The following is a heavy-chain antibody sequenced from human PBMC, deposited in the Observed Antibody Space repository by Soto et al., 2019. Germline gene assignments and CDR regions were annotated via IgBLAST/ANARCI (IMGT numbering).Heavy chain of an antibody. J-gene: IGHJ6*02. Sequence: GGSLRLSCAASGFTFSSYGMHWVRQAPGKGLEWVAVIWYDGSNKYYADSVKGRFTISRDNSKNTLYLQMNSLRAEDTAVYYCAREVTVVSAWYGMDVWGQGATVTVAS. CDR2: IWYDGSNK. D-gene: IGHD2-15*01. V-gene: IGHV3-33*01. CDR1: GFTFSSYG. CDR3: AREVTVVSAWYGMDV.